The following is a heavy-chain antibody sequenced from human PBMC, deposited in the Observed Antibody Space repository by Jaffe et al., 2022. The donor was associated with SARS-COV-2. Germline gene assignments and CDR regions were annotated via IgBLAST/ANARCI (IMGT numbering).Heavy chain of an antibody. CDR1: GFICSNCD. Sequence: EVQLLESGGGLVQPGGSLRLSCAASGFICSNCDINWVRQAPGKGLEWVSGISGSGGSTYYADSIKGRFTISRDNSKNTLFLQMNSLRGEDTAVYYCAKVNWGGAGEEQGWGQGTLVTVSS. J-gene: IGHJ4*02. D-gene: IGHD7-27*01. CDR3: AKVNWGGAGEEQG. CDR2: ISGSGGST. V-gene: IGHV3-23*01.